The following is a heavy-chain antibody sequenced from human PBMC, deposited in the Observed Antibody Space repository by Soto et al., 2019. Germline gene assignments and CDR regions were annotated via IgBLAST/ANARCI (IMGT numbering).Heavy chain of an antibody. V-gene: IGHV4-59*01. CDR3: ARATYGSGYTPFDY. CDR2: IYYSGST. Sequence: ASATLSLTCTVSGGSISSYYWSWIRQPPGKGLEWIGYIYYSGSTNYNPSLKSRVTISVDTSKNQFSLKLSSVTAADTAVYYCARATYGSGYTPFDYWGQGTLVTVSS. D-gene: IGHD3-10*01. CDR1: GGSISSYY. J-gene: IGHJ4*02.